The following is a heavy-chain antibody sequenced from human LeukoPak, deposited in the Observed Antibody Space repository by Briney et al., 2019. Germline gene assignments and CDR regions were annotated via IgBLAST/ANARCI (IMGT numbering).Heavy chain of an antibody. Sequence: SETLSLTCTVSGGPISSHYWSWIRQPPGEGLEWIGYISYSGRTNYNPSLKSRVTLSLDTSKNQFSLTLTSVTAADTAVYYCARGAGWWDYWGQGTLVTVSS. V-gene: IGHV4-59*11. CDR1: GGPISSHY. J-gene: IGHJ4*02. CDR3: ARGAGWWDY. D-gene: IGHD2-15*01. CDR2: ISYSGRT.